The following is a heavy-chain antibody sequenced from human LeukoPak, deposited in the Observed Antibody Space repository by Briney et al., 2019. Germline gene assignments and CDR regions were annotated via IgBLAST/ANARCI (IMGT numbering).Heavy chain of an antibody. Sequence: GGSLRLSCAASGFTFSSYGMHWVSQAPGKGLEWVAVISYDGSNKYYADSVKGRFTISRDNSKNTLYLQMNSLRAEDTAVYYCAKDTSPSGYDHFDYWGQGTLVTVSS. CDR2: ISYDGSNK. J-gene: IGHJ4*02. CDR1: GFTFSSYG. D-gene: IGHD5-12*01. CDR3: AKDTSPSGYDHFDY. V-gene: IGHV3-30*18.